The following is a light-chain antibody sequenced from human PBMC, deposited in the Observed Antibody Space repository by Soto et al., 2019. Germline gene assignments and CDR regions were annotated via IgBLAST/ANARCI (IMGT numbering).Light chain of an antibody. V-gene: IGKV1-27*01. CDR3: QKSNSAPLT. Sequence: DIQMTQSPSSLSASLGDRVTITCRASQGIGVYLAWFQQRPGRVPNLLIYAASTLQSGVPSRFSGSGSGTHSALTISSLQPEDVAAYYCQKSNSAPLTFGGGTKVEIK. J-gene: IGKJ4*01. CDR1: QGIGVY. CDR2: AAS.